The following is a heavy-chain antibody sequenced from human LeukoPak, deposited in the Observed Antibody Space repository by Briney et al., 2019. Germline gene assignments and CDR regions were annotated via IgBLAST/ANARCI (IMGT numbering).Heavy chain of an antibody. CDR3: ARAWSHGFDD. Sequence: GGSLRLSCADSAFTFSNYWMSWVRQAPGQGLEWVANIKEDGSDKYYAYSVKGRFTISRDNAKNSLYLQMNSLRVGDTAVYYCARAWSHGFDDWGQGTLVTVSS. J-gene: IGHJ4*02. V-gene: IGHV3-7*04. CDR1: AFTFSNYW. CDR2: IKEDGSDK.